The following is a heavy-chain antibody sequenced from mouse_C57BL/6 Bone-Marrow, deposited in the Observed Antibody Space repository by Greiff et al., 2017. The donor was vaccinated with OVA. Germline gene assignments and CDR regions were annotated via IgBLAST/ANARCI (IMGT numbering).Heavy chain of an antibody. CDR1: GYAFSSSW. CDR2: IYPGDGDT. J-gene: IGHJ3*01. Sequence: QVQLQQSGPELVKPVASVKISCKASGYAFSSSWMNWVKQRPGKGLEWIGRIYPGDGDTNYNGKFKGKATLTADKSSSTAYMQLSSLTSEDSAVYFCAPSYPRFAYWGQGTLVTVSA. D-gene: IGHD6-1*01. CDR3: APSYPRFAY. V-gene: IGHV1-82*01.